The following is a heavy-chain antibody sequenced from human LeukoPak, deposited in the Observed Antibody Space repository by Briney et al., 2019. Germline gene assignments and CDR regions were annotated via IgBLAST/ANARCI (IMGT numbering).Heavy chain of an antibody. CDR3: ASLNSIAVAGRGDY. J-gene: IGHJ4*02. CDR2: INHSGST. D-gene: IGHD6-19*01. Sequence: SETLSLTCAVYGGSFSGSYWSWIRQTPGKGLEWMGEINHSGSTNYNPSLMSRVTLSVDTSKNQFSLKLSSVTAADTAVDYCASLNSIAVAGRGDYWGQGTLVTVSS. V-gene: IGHV4-34*01. CDR1: GGSFSGSY.